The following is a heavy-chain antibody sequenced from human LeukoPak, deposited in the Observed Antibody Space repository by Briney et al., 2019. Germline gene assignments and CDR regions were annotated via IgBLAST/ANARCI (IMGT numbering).Heavy chain of an antibody. CDR3: ARGCAFGGAYYYYYFDV. V-gene: IGHV3-11*01. Sequence: PGGSLRLSCAASGFTFSDFYMSWIRQAPGKGLEWVAYISSSDTSTYYADSVKGRFTISRDNSKSSLYLQMNSLRAEDTAVYYCARGCAFGGAYYYYYFDVWGKGTTVTVSS. D-gene: IGHD3-16*01. J-gene: IGHJ6*03. CDR1: GFTFSDFY. CDR2: ISSSDTST.